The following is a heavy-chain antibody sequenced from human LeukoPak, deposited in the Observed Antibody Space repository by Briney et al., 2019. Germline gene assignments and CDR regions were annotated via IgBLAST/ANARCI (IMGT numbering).Heavy chain of an antibody. J-gene: IGHJ5*02. CDR2: ISSSSSYI. Sequence: GGSLRLSCAASGFTFSSYSMNWVRQAPGKGLEWVSSISSSSSYIYYADSVEGRFTISRDNAKNSLYLQMNSLRAEDTAVYYCARDMVRGAHSPFDPWGQGTLVTVSS. CDR3: ARDMVRGAHSPFDP. CDR1: GFTFSSYS. V-gene: IGHV3-21*01. D-gene: IGHD3-10*01.